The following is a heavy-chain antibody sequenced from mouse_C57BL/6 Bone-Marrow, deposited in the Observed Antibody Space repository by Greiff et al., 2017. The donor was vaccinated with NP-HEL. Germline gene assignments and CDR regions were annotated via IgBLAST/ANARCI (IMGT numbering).Heavy chain of an antibody. CDR1: GYTFTSYW. CDR2: IHPNSGST. D-gene: IGHD4-1*01. CDR3: ARSWDEDWYFDV. Sequence: QVQLQQPGAELVKPGASVKLSCKASGYTFTSYWMHWVKQRPGQGLEWIGMIHPNSGSTNYNAKFKSKATLTVDKSSSTAYMQLSSLTSKESAVYYCARSWDEDWYFDVWGTGTTVTVST. J-gene: IGHJ1*03. V-gene: IGHV1-64*01.